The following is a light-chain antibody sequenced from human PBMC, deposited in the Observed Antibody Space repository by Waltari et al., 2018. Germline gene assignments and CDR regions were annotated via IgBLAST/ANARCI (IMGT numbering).Light chain of an antibody. Sequence: IVLTQSPGTLSLSPGERATLSCRASQSISSSYLAWYQQKPGQAPRLLIYGTSSRATGIPDRFSGSGSGTDFTLTISRLEPEDFAVYYCQHYDSSSITFGQGTRLEIK. CDR1: QSISSSY. J-gene: IGKJ5*01. V-gene: IGKV3-20*01. CDR2: GTS. CDR3: QHYDSSSIT.